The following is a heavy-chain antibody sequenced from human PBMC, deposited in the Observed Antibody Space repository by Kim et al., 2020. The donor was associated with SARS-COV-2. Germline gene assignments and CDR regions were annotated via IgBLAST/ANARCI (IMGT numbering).Heavy chain of an antibody. J-gene: IGHJ3*02. D-gene: IGHD3-10*01. CDR3: GGRLLWFGELFDAFDI. Sequence: SLKSRVTISVDTSKNQFSLKLSSVTAADTAVYYCGGRLLWFGELFDAFDIWGQGTMVTVSS. V-gene: IGHV4-34*01.